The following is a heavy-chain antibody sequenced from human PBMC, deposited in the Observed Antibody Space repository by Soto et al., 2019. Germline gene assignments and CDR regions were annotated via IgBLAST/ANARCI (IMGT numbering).Heavy chain of an antibody. J-gene: IGHJ6*02. CDR1: GYTFTSYD. CDR2: MNPNSGNT. CDR3: ARGEYCTNGVCYTVGMDV. V-gene: IGHV1-8*01. Sequence: GASVKVSCKASGYTFTSYDINWVRQATGQGLEWMGWMNPNSGNTGYAQKFQGRVTMTRNTSISTAYMGLSSLRSEDTAVYYCARGEYCTNGVCYTVGMDVWGQGTTVTSP. D-gene: IGHD2-8*01.